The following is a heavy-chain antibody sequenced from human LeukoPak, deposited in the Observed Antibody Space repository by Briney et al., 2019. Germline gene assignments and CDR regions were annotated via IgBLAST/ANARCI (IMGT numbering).Heavy chain of an antibody. J-gene: IGHJ6*03. CDR1: GFTFSSYA. Sequence: GGSLRLSCAASGFTFSSYAMSWVRQAPGKGLEWVSAISGSGGSTYYADSVKGRFTISRDNSKNTLYLQMNSLRAEDTAVYYCAKDFSPYYYYYMDVWGKGTAVTVSS. D-gene: IGHD2/OR15-2a*01. CDR3: AKDFSPYYYYYMDV. V-gene: IGHV3-23*01. CDR2: ISGSGGST.